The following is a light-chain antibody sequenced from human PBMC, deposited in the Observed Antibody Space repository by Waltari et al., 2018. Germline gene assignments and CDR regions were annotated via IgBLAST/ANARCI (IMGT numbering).Light chain of an antibody. CDR3: SSYTSSNSWV. J-gene: IGLJ3*02. CDR1: SSDVGGYHY. CDR2: EVS. Sequence: QSALTQPASVSGSPGQSITISCIGTSSDVGGYHYVSWYQQHPGKVPKLRIYEVSNRPAGVSNRFTAPKSGNTASLTISGLQAEDEADYYGSSYTSSNSWVFGGGTKLTVL. V-gene: IGLV2-14*01.